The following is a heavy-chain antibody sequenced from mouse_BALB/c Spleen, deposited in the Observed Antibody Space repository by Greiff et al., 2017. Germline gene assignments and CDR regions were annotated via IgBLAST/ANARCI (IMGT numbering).Heavy chain of an antibody. J-gene: IGHJ3*01. CDR1: GFSLTSYG. CDR2: IWAGGST. Sequence: VQLVESGPGLVAPSQSLSITCTVSGFSLTSYGVHWVRQPPGKGLEWLGVIWAGGSTNYNSALMSRLSISKDNSKSQVFLKMNSLQTDDTAMYYCARDGYPWFAYWGQGTLVTVSA. V-gene: IGHV2-9*02. D-gene: IGHD2-2*01. CDR3: ARDGYPWFAY.